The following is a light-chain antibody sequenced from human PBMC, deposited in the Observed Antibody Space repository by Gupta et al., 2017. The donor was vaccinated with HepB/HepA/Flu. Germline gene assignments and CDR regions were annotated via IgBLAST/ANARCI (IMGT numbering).Light chain of an antibody. J-gene: IGLJ3*02. Sequence: QSVLTQPPSAFGTPGPRVTISCSGSSSNIGGNTVIWYQQLPGTAPKLLIHSNNQRPSGVPDRFSGSKSGTSASLAISGLQSDDEGEYYCAAWDDSLNGWVFGGGTKLTVL. CDR3: AAWDDSLNGWV. V-gene: IGLV1-44*01. CDR2: SNN. CDR1: SSNIGGNT.